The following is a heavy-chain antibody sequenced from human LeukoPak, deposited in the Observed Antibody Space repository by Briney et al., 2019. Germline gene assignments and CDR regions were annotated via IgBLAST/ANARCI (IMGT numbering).Heavy chain of an antibody. CDR3: ARDPLYSSGWYAFDY. CDR1: GFTFSSYG. Sequence: GGSLRLSCAASGFTFSSYGMNWVRQAPGKGLEWVSSISSSSSYIYYADSVKGRFTISRDNAKNSLYLQMNSLGAEDTAVYYCARDPLYSSGWYAFDYWGQGTLVTVSS. D-gene: IGHD6-19*01. V-gene: IGHV3-21*01. J-gene: IGHJ4*02. CDR2: ISSSSSYI.